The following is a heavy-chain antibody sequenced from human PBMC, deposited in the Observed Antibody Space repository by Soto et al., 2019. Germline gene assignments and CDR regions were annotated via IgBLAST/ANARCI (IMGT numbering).Heavy chain of an antibody. V-gene: IGHV4-31*11. CDR2: IYYSGST. Sequence: PSETLSLTCAVSGGSISSGGYSWSWIRQPPGKGLEWIGYIYYSGSTSYNPSLKSRVTISVDTSKNQFSLKLSSVTDADTAVYYCARESKYDTSGYPPWFAPWGQGTLVTVSS. CDR3: ARESKYDTSGYPPWFAP. J-gene: IGHJ5*02. CDR1: GGSISSGGYS. D-gene: IGHD3-22*01.